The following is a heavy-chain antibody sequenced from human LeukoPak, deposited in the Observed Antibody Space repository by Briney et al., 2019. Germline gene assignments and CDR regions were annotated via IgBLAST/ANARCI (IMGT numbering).Heavy chain of an antibody. D-gene: IGHD3-10*01. CDR3: ARDSFSVLLWFGELFGYFDY. J-gene: IGHJ4*02. CDR1: GFTFSTYA. Sequence: GESLRLSCADSGFTFSTYAMTWVRQAPGKGLEWVSTISGGGGSTYYADSVKGRFTISRDNSKNTLYLQMNSLRAEDTAVYYCARDSFSVLLWFGELFGYFDYWGQGTLVTVSS. V-gene: IGHV3-23*01. CDR2: ISGGGGST.